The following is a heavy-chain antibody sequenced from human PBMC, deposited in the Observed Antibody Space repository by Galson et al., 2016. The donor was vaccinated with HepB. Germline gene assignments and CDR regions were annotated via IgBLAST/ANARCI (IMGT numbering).Heavy chain of an antibody. D-gene: IGHD1/OR15-1a*01. Sequence: ISGDSVSSNSAAWNWIRQSPSRGLEWLGRTYYRSKWYNDYAVSVKSRIIVNPDTSKNQFSLQLNSVTPEDTAVYYCVEQRKGAPYGMDVWGQGTTVTVSS. J-gene: IGHJ6*02. CDR2: TYYRSKWYN. CDR1: GDSVSSNSAA. CDR3: VEQRKGAPYGMDV. V-gene: IGHV6-1*01.